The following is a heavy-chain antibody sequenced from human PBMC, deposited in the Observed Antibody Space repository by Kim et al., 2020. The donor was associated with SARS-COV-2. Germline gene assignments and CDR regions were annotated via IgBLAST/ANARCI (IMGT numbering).Heavy chain of an antibody. Sequence: SETLSLTCAVYGGSFSGYYWSWIRQPPGKGLEWIGEINHSGSTNYNPSLKSRVTISVDTSKNQFSLKLSSVTAADTAVYYCARKDYSNYYYYYGMDVWGQGTTVTVSS. CDR3: ARKDYSNYYYYYGMDV. V-gene: IGHV4-34*01. CDR2: INHSGST. CDR1: GGSFSGYY. D-gene: IGHD4-4*01. J-gene: IGHJ6*02.